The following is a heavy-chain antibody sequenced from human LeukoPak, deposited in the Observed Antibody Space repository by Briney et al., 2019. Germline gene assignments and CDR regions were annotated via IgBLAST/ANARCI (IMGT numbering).Heavy chain of an antibody. V-gene: IGHV1-18*01. Sequence: ASVKVSCKASGYTFTSYGISWVRQAPGQGLEWMGCISAYNGNTNYAQMLQGRVTMTTDTSTSTAYMELRSLRSDDTAVYYCARDQAVAVNYYYYGMDVWGQGTTVTVSS. D-gene: IGHD6-19*01. CDR3: ARDQAVAVNYYYYGMDV. CDR2: ISAYNGNT. CDR1: GYTFTSYG. J-gene: IGHJ6*02.